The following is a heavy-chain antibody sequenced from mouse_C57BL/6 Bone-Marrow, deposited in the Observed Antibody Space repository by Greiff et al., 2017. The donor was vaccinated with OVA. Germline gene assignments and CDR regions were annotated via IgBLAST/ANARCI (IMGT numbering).Heavy chain of an antibody. V-gene: IGHV1-15*01. CDR3: TRSRDYDVGY. CDR1: GYTFTDYE. CDR2: IDPETGGP. Sequence: VQLQQSGAELVRPGASVTLSCKASGYTFTDYEMHWVKQTPVHGLEWIGAIDPETGGPAYNQKFKGKAILTADKSSSTAYMELRSLTSEDSAVYYCTRSRDYDVGYWGQGTTLTVSS. J-gene: IGHJ2*01. D-gene: IGHD2-4*01.